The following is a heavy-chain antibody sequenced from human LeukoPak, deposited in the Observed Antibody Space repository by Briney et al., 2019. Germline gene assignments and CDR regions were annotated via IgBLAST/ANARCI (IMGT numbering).Heavy chain of an antibody. V-gene: IGHV3-23*01. CDR3: AQWEDYDILTGYYVSDY. D-gene: IGHD3-9*01. CDR1: GFTFSNYA. CDR2: ITGSDGTT. J-gene: IGHJ4*02. Sequence: GGSLRLSCAASGFTFSNYAMSWVRQAPGKGLEWVSAITGSDGTTYYADSVKGRFTISRDNSKNTLYLQMNSLRVEDTAVYCAQWEDYDILTGYYVSDYWGQGTLVTVSS.